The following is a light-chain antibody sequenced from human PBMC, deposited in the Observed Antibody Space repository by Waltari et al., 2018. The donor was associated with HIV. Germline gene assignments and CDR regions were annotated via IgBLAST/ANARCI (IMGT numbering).Light chain of an antibody. CDR1: QSVSSN. CDR2: GAS. J-gene: IGKJ2*01. CDR3: QQYKNWPLYT. Sequence: EVVMTQSPDTLSVSPGERATLSCRPSQSVSSNLPWYQQKPGQAPSLLIYGASTRATGSPARFSGSGSGTEFTLTISSLQSEDFAVYSCQQYKNWPLYTFGQGTKLEIK. V-gene: IGKV3-15*01.